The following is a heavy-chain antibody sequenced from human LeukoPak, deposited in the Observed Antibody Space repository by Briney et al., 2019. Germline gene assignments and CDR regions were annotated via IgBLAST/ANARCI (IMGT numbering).Heavy chain of an antibody. Sequence: KSSETLSLTCTVSGGSISSYYLSWIRQTAGKGLEWIGRMYSSGSNYNPSLKSRVTMSIDTSTNQLSLKLSSVTAADTAVYYCARLVCSGGSCYGGDNWFDPWGQGTLVTVSS. CDR3: ARLVCSGGSCYGGDNWFDP. CDR2: MYSSGS. J-gene: IGHJ5*02. D-gene: IGHD2-15*01. CDR1: GGSISSYY. V-gene: IGHV4-4*07.